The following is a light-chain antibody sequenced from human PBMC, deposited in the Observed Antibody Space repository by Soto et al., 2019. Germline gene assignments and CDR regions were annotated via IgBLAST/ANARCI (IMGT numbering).Light chain of an antibody. V-gene: IGLV2-14*01. CDR1: GRDIGAYDY. CDR2: GVK. J-gene: IGLJ1*01. Sequence: QSALTQPRSVSGSPGQSVTMSCTGSGRDIGAYDYVSWYQQHPGKAPKLLIYGVKNRPSGVSYRFSASKSAFTASLTISGLQAEDEAHYYCSSYTTSYFYVFGPGTKVTVL. CDR3: SSYTTSYFYV.